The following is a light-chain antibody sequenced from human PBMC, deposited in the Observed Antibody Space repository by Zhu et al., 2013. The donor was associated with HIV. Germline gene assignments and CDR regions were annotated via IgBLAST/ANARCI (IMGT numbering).Light chain of an antibody. J-gene: IGKJ1*01. CDR1: QSISLS. CDR2: DAS. CDR3: QQYYSTPRT. V-gene: IGKV3-11*01. Sequence: EIVLTQSPATLSLSPGERATLSCRASQSISLSLAWYQQKHGQAPRLLVEDASFRATGVPDRFIGSGSGTQFTLTISSLQSEDVAVYYCQQYYSTPRTFGQGTKVEI.